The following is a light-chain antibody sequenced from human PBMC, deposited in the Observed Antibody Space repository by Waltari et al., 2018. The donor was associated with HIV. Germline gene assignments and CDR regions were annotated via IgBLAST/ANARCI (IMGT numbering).Light chain of an antibody. V-gene: IGKV3D-15*03. CDR3: PQYNNWPVCP. CDR1: QTVGTY. Sequence: IVMTQAPVTLSVSPGGRVTLPCRARQTVGTYLAWYQKKTGRAPRLLIYGASIRATGIPARFSGSGSGTDFNLIISDLQPEDCALYFCPQYNNWPVCPFGQGTKVE. J-gene: IGKJ2*02. CDR2: GAS.